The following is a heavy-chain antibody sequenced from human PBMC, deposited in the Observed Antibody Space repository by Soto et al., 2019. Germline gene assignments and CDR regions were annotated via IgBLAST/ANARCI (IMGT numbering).Heavy chain of an antibody. D-gene: IGHD6-13*01. V-gene: IGHV3-11*06. CDR2: ISSSSSYT. J-gene: IGHJ4*02. CDR1: GFTFSDYY. CDR3: ARAGAAADHFDY. Sequence: QVQLVESGGGLVKPGGSLRLSCAASGFTFSDYYMSWIRQAPGKGLEWVSYISSSSSYTNYADSVKGRFTISRDNAKNSLDLQMNSLRAEDTAVYYCARAGAAADHFDYWGQGTLVTVSS.